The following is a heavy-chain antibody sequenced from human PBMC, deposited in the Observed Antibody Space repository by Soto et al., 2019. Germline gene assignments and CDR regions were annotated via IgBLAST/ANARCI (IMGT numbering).Heavy chain of an antibody. CDR2: INAGNGNT. CDR1: GYTFTSYA. V-gene: IGHV1-3*01. CDR3: AREPGWAGPLYYYYMDV. Sequence: ASVKVSCKASGYTFTSYAMHWVRQAPGQRLEWMGWINAGNGNTKYSQKFQGRVTITRDTSASTAYMELSSLRSEDTAVYYCAREPGWAGPLYYYYMDVWGKGTTVTVSS. D-gene: IGHD6-19*01. J-gene: IGHJ6*03.